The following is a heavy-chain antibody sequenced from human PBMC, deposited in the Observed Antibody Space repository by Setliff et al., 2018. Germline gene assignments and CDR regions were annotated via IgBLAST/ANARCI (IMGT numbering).Heavy chain of an antibody. J-gene: IGHJ4*02. CDR2: IYSSGST. CDR3: ARSPSSGAYWNPRPFYSDY. V-gene: IGHV4-4*08. CDR1: GGSISSDF. Sequence: SETLSLTCTVSGGSISSDFWSWIRQPPGKGLEWIGYIYSSGSTKYNPSLKSRVTISVDTSKNQFSLKLNSVTAADTALYYCARSPSSGAYWNPRPFYSDYWPRGTLVTVSS. D-gene: IGHD1-26*01.